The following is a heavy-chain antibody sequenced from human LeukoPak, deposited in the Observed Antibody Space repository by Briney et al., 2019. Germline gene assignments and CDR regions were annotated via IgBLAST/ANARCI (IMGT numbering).Heavy chain of an antibody. D-gene: IGHD5-24*01. CDR1: GFTFSDYY. J-gene: IGHJ4*02. V-gene: IGHV3-11*06. CDR3: TRDPRDLDY. Sequence: PGGSLRLSCVASGFTFSDYYMTWIRQAPGKGLEWVSYISGSSSDINYADSVKGLFTISRDNAKNSLYLQMNSLRAEDTALYYCTRDPRDLDYWGQGTLVTVSS. CDR2: ISGSSSDI.